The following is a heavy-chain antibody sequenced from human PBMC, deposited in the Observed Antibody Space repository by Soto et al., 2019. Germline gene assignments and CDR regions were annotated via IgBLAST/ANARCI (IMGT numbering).Heavy chain of an antibody. Sequence: EVQLVESGGGLVQPGGSLRLSCVASGFTFSTYWMTWVRQAPGKGLEWVANITEDGSEKYYVDSVKGRFTISRDNAKNSLYLQMNSLRAEDTAVYYCARLLHLPKYWGQGTLVTVS. D-gene: IGHD2-15*01. CDR2: ITEDGSEK. CDR1: GFTFSTYW. V-gene: IGHV3-7*01. CDR3: ARLLHLPKY. J-gene: IGHJ4*02.